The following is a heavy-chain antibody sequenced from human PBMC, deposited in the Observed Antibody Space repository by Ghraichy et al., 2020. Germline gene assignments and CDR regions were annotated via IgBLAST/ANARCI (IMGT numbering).Heavy chain of an antibody. D-gene: IGHD2-2*01. Sequence: GGSLRLSCAATGFSFSSYTMHWVRQAPGKGLEWVSGITDSGSSTYYADSVKGRFTISRDNSKSTLYLQMNSLRAEDTAVYYCAKDRDIVVVPAALNFDYWGQGTLVTVSS. CDR2: ITDSGSST. J-gene: IGHJ4*02. CDR1: GFSFSSYT. V-gene: IGHV3-23*01. CDR3: AKDRDIVVVPAALNFDY.